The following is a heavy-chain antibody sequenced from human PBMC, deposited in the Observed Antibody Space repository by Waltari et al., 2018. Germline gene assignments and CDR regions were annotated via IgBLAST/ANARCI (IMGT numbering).Heavy chain of an antibody. V-gene: IGHV1-69*10. Sequence: QVQLVQSGAEVKKPGSSVKVSCKASGGTFSTYGISWVRQAPGQGLEWMGGIIPILRTTNYGQKFQGRVTMTRNTSISTAYMELSSLRSEDTAVYYCARDYRVAVAATGYWGQGTLVTVSS. CDR2: IIPILRTT. CDR1: GGTFSTYG. D-gene: IGHD6-19*01. CDR3: ARDYRVAVAATGY. J-gene: IGHJ4*02.